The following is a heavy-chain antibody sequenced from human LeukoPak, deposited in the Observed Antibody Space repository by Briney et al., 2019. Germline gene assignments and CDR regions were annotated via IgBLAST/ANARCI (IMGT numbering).Heavy chain of an antibody. CDR2: IYYSGTT. D-gene: IGHD6-13*01. CDR3: ARVYYSSSYDYWYFDL. Sequence: SETLSLTCTVSGGSFSSSDYYWGWIRQPPGKGLEWIGSIYYSGTTYYNPSLKSRVTISVDTSKKQFSLKLSSVTAADTAVYYCARVYYSSSYDYWYFDLWGRGTLVTVSS. CDR1: GGSFSSSDYY. J-gene: IGHJ2*01. V-gene: IGHV4-39*07.